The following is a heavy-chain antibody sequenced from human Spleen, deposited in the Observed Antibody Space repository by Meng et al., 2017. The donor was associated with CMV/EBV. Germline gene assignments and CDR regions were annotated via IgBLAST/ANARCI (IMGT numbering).Heavy chain of an antibody. CDR3: ARVGGGPWGY. CDR1: GFTFSSYA. V-gene: IGHV3-30-3*01. CDR2: ISYDGSNK. Sequence: QWQLVEFGGGLVLPRRSLILAFAVSGFTFSSYAMRWVRQAPGKGLEWVADISYDGSNKYYADSVKGRFTTATANSKNTLQLQMNSPGAEDAALYYCARVGGGPWGYWGQGTLVTASS. D-gene: IGHD2-15*01. J-gene: IGHJ4*02.